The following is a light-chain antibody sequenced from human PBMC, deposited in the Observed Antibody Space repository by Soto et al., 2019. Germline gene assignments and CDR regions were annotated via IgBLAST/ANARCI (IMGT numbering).Light chain of an antibody. CDR2: GAS. CDR1: QSVSSSY. V-gene: IGKV3-20*01. Sequence: EIVLTQSPGTLSLSPGERATLSCRASQSVSSSYLAWYQQNPGQAPRLLIYGASSRATGIPDMFSGSGSGTDFTLTISRMEPEEVAVYYCQQYGSTPLITFGQGTRLEIK. CDR3: QQYGSTPLIT. J-gene: IGKJ5*01.